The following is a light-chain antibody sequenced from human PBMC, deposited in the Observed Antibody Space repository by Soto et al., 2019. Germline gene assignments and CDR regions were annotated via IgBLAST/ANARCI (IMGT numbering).Light chain of an antibody. V-gene: IGKV3-15*01. J-gene: IGKJ1*01. CDR3: QQYNNWPRT. Sequence: EIVMRQSPATLSVSPGERATLSCRASQSVSSNLAWYQQKPGQAPRLLIYGASTRATGIPARFSGSGSGTEFTLTISSLQSEDFAVYYCQQYNNWPRTFGQGTKA. CDR1: QSVSSN. CDR2: GAS.